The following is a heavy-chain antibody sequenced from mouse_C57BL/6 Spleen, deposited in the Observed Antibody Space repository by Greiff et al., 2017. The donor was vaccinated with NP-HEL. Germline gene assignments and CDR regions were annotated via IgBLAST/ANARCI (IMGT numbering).Heavy chain of an antibody. CDR3: TIYGRFDY. D-gene: IGHD1-1*02. J-gene: IGHJ2*01. Sequence: LVESGAELVRPGASVTLSCKASGYTFTDYEMHWVKQTPVHGLEWIGAIDPETGGTAYNQKFKGKAILTADKSSSTAYMELRSLTSEDSAVYYCTIYGRFDYWGQGTTLTVSS. CDR1: GYTFTDYE. CDR2: IDPETGGT. V-gene: IGHV1-15*01.